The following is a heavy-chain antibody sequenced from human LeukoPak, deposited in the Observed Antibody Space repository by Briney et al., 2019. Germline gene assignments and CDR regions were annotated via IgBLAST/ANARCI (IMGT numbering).Heavy chain of an antibody. Sequence: SQTLSLTCTVSGGPISSGGFYWSWSRQHPGKGLEWIGYIYNFGSAGYNPSLKSRVTISVDTSKNQFSLKLSSVTAADTAVYYCARTRDGYTSFDFWGQGTQVTVSS. J-gene: IGHJ4*02. D-gene: IGHD5-24*01. V-gene: IGHV4-31*03. CDR3: ARTRDGYTSFDF. CDR2: IYNFGSA. CDR1: GGPISSGGFY.